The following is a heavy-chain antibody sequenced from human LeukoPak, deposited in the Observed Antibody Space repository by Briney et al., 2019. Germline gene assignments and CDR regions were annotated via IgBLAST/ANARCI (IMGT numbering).Heavy chain of an antibody. J-gene: IGHJ4*02. CDR1: GVTFSSYS. Sequence: GGSLRLSCAASGVTFSSYSMNWVRQAPGKGLEWVSSISSSSSYIYYADSVKGRFTISRDNAKNSLYLQMNSLRAEDTAVYYCARDSGVSSSFDYWGQGTLVTVSS. D-gene: IGHD6-6*01. CDR3: ARDSGVSSSFDY. CDR2: ISSSSSYI. V-gene: IGHV3-21*01.